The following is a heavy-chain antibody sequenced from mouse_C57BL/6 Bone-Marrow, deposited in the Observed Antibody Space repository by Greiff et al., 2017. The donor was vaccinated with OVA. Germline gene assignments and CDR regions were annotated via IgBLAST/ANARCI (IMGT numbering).Heavy chain of an antibody. D-gene: IGHD1-2*01. J-gene: IGHJ4*01. V-gene: IGHV5-15*04. CDR2: ISNLAYSI. CDR1: GFTFSDYG. Sequence: EVMLEESGGGLVQPGGSLKLSCAASGFTFSDYGMAWVRQAPRKGPEWVAFISNLAYSIYYADTVTGRFTISRENAKNTLYLEMSSLRSEDTAMYYCARRNYGPSMDYWGQGTSVTVSS. CDR3: ARRNYGPSMDY.